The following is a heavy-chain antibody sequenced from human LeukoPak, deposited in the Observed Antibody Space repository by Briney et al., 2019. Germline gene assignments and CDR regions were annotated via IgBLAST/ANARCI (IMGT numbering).Heavy chain of an antibody. Sequence: GGSLRLSCAASGFTVSSNYMSWVRQAPGKGLDWVSVIYSGGSTYYADSVKGRFTISRDNSKSTLYLQMNSLRAEDTAVYYCAREGSRELRGFDYWGQGTLVTVSS. D-gene: IGHD1-26*01. CDR1: GFTVSSNY. V-gene: IGHV3-53*01. J-gene: IGHJ4*02. CDR2: IYSGGST. CDR3: AREGSRELRGFDY.